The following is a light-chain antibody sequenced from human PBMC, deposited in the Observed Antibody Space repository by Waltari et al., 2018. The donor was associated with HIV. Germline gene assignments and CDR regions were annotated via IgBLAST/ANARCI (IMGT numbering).Light chain of an antibody. CDR2: RDN. Sequence: QSALPQPPSASGTPGQRGTICGSCSIPQVRRNALYRYQKFPGSAPQLVIYRDNQRPPGVSDRFSGSKSGAAASLTISGLRSEDEADFYCSTWDDSLKDVLFGGGTKLTVL. V-gene: IGLV1-47*01. CDR1: IPQVRRNA. J-gene: IGLJ2*01. CDR3: STWDDSLKDVL.